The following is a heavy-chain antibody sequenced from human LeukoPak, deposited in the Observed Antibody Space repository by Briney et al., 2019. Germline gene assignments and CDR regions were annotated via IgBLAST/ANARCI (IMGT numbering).Heavy chain of an antibody. CDR2: IDTSDTAT. CDR1: GYSFTRYL. V-gene: IGHV5-51*01. Sequence: GESLELSCKACGYSFTRYLLGLVRQVPGKGLELMGIIDTSDTATPYTPSFQGQVTISVDKSLTTASLQWNSLKASDTAMYYCARQTAMGRSGDYWGQGTLVTVSS. D-gene: IGHD5-18*01. J-gene: IGHJ4*02. CDR3: ARQTAMGRSGDY.